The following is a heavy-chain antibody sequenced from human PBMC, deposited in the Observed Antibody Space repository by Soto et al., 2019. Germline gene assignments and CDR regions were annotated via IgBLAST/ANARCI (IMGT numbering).Heavy chain of an antibody. V-gene: IGHV4-59*11. CDR1: GGSISGHY. CDR2: IFYSGST. J-gene: IGHJ4*02. D-gene: IGHD6-19*01. CDR3: ARVGSSGWSPDY. Sequence: SETLSLTCTVSGGSISGHYWTWIRQPPGKGLEWIGYIFYSGSTNYNPSLKSRVTISVDTSKNQFSLKLSSVTAADTALYYCARVGSSGWSPDYWGPGTLVTVSS.